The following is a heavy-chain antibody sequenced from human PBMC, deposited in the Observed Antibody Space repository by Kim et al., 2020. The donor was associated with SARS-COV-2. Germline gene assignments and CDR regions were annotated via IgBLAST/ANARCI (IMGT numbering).Heavy chain of an antibody. CDR3: ATRSDFDWLLDYYYYYGMDV. CDR1: GGSISSSSYY. CDR2: IYYSGST. D-gene: IGHD3-9*01. J-gene: IGHJ6*02. Sequence: SETLSLTCTVSGGSISSSSYYWGWIRQPPGKGLEWIGSIYYSGSTYYNPSLKSRVTISVDTSKNQFSLKLSSVTAADTAVYYCATRSDFDWLLDYYYYYGMDVWGQGTTVTVSS. V-gene: IGHV4-39*01.